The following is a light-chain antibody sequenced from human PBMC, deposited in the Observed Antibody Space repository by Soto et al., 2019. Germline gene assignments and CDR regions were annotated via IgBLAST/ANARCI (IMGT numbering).Light chain of an antibody. CDR3: SSYTTKNTVV. CDR1: SSDVGSYNY. J-gene: IGLJ2*01. CDR2: DVS. Sequence: QSVLTQPASVSGSPGQSITISCTGTSSDVGSYNYVSWYQQHPGKAPKLLIYDVSNRPSGVSNRFSGSKSGNTASLTISGLQPEDEADYYCSSYTTKNTVVLGGGTKVTV. V-gene: IGLV2-14*01.